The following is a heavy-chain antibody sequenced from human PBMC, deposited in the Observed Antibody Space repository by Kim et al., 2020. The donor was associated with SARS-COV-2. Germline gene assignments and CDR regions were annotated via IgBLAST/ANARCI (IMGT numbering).Heavy chain of an antibody. CDR3: ARDFKG. Sequence: SSGSTIYYADSVKGRFTISRDNAKNSLYLQMNSLRAEETAVYYCARDFKGWGQGTMVTVSS. V-gene: IGHV3-11*04. J-gene: IGHJ3*01. CDR2: SSGSTI.